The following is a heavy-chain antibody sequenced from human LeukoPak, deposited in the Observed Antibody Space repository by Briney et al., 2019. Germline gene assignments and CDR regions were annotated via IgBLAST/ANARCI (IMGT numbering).Heavy chain of an antibody. Sequence: SETLSLTCAVYGGSFRGYYWSWIRQPPGKGLEWIGEINHSGSTNYNPSLKSRVTISVDTSKNQFSLKLSSVTVADTAVYYCASVLYYDSSGYPADWGQGTLVTVSS. D-gene: IGHD3-22*01. CDR2: INHSGST. J-gene: IGHJ4*02. V-gene: IGHV4-34*01. CDR1: GGSFRGYY. CDR3: ASVLYYDSSGYPAD.